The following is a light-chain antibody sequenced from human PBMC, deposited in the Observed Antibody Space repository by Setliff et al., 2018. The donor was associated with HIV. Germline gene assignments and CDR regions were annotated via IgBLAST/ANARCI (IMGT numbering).Light chain of an antibody. V-gene: IGLV2-18*02. CDR2: EVN. Sequence: QSVLTQPPSVSGSPGQSVTISCTGTSSDVGSYNRVSWYPQPPGTAPQLMIYEVNTRPSGVPDRISGSKSGNTASLAISGLQAEDEADYYCSSYTSISTYVFGTGTKVTVL. J-gene: IGLJ1*01. CDR3: SSYTSISTYV. CDR1: SSDVGSYNR.